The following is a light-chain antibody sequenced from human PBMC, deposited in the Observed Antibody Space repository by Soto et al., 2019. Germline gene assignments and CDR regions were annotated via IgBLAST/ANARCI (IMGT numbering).Light chain of an antibody. J-gene: IGKJ1*01. CDR3: QQYNSYWT. V-gene: IGKV1-9*01. CDR1: QGISSY. Sequence: DIQLTQSPSFLSASVGDRVTITCRASQGISSYLAWYQQKPGKAPKLLIYDASTLESGVPSRFSGSGSGTEFTLTISSLQPDDFATYYCQQYNSYWTFGQGTKV. CDR2: DAS.